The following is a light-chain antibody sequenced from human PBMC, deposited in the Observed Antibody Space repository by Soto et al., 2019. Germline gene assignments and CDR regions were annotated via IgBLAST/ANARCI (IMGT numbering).Light chain of an antibody. J-gene: IGLJ2*01. CDR2: EVS. V-gene: IGLV2-14*01. CDR1: SSDVGGYNY. Sequence: ALTQPASVSGSPGQSITISCTGTSSDVGGYNYVSWYQQHPGKAPKLMIYEVSNRPSGVSNRFSGSKSGNTASLTISGLQAEDEADYYCSSYTSSSTSVVFGGGTKLTVL. CDR3: SSYTSSSTSVV.